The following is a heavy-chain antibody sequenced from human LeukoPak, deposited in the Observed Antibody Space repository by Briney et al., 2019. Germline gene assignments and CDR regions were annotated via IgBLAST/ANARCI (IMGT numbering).Heavy chain of an antibody. Sequence: ASVKVSFKPSGYTFTGYYMHWVRQAPGQGLEWMGWINPHSGGTNYPQKFQGRVTMTRDTSISTAYMELSRLRSDDTAVYSCARSAGLKSTYYDYVWGSYRYPFDFDYWGQGTLVTVSS. CDR3: ARSAGLKSTYYDYVWGSYRYPFDFDY. J-gene: IGHJ4*02. D-gene: IGHD3-16*02. V-gene: IGHV1-2*02. CDR1: GYTFTGYY. CDR2: INPHSGGT.